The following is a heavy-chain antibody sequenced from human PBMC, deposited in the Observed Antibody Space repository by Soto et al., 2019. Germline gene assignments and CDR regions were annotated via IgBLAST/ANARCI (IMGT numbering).Heavy chain of an antibody. CDR1: GGSFSSYA. J-gene: IGHJ4*02. V-gene: IGHV1-69*13. CDR2: IIPIFGTA. D-gene: IGHD6-13*01. CDR3: ARSWPIAGAYYFDY. Sequence: SVKVSCKASGGSFSSYAISWVRQAPGQGLEWMGGIIPIFGTANYAQKFQGRVTITADESTSTAYMELSSLRSEDTAVYYCARSWPIAGAYYFDYWGQGTLVTVFS.